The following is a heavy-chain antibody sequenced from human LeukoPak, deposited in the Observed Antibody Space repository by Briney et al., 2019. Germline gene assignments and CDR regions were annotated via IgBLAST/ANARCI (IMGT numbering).Heavy chain of an antibody. CDR2: ISAYNGNT. CDR1: GYTFTSYG. Sequence: ASVKVSCKASGYTFTSYGISWVRQAPGQGLEWMGWISAYNGNTNYAQKLQGRVTMTTDTSTSTAYMELRSLRSDDTAVYYCARDQEVAVAAPNWFDPWGQGTLVAVSS. J-gene: IGHJ5*02. V-gene: IGHV1-18*04. D-gene: IGHD2-15*01. CDR3: ARDQEVAVAAPNWFDP.